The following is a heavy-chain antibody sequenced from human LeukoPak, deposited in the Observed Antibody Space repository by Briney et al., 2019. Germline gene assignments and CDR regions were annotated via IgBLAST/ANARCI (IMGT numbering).Heavy chain of an antibody. Sequence: PGGSLRLSCAASGLTFSDAWMSWVRQAPGKGLEWVSSISSSSSYIYYADSVKGRFTISRDNAKNSLYLQMNSLRAEDTAVYYCARDRLLADYGDYAWFDPWGQGTLVTVSS. CDR2: ISSSSSYI. J-gene: IGHJ5*02. CDR3: ARDRLLADYGDYAWFDP. V-gene: IGHV3-21*01. CDR1: GLTFSDAW. D-gene: IGHD4-17*01.